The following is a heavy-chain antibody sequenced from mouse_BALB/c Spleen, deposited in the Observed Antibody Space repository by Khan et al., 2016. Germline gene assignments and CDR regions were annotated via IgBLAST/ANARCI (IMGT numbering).Heavy chain of an antibody. CDR3: ARDRYDY. V-gene: IGHV5-17*02. Sequence: EVELVESGGGLVQPGGSRKLSCAASGFTFSSFGMHWVRQAPEKGLEWVAYISSDSSTKYYADTVKGRFTISRDNPKTTLFLQMTSLWSEGTAIFYCARDRYDYWGQGTTLTVSS. D-gene: IGHD2-14*01. CDR2: ISSDSSTK. CDR1: GFTFSSFG. J-gene: IGHJ2*01.